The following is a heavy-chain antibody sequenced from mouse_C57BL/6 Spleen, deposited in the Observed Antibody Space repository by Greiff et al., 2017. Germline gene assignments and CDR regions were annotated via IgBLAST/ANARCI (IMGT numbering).Heavy chain of an antibody. Sequence: VQLVESGGDLVKPGGSLKLSCAASGFTFSSYGMSWVRQTPDKRLEWVATISSGGSYTYYPDSVKGRFTISRDNAKNTLYLQMSSLKSEDTAMYYCARPTVVADAMDYWGQGTSVTVSS. V-gene: IGHV5-6*01. CDR2: ISSGGSYT. J-gene: IGHJ4*01. CDR3: ARPTVVADAMDY. D-gene: IGHD1-1*01. CDR1: GFTFSSYG.